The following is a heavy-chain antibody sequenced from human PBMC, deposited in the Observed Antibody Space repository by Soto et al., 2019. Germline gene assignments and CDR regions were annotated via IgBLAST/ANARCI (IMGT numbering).Heavy chain of an antibody. CDR2: ISNTGGGT. J-gene: IGHJ4*01. Sequence: LRLSCAASGFTFNNYAMNWVRQAPGMGLEWVATISNTGGGTYYADSVKGRFTISRDNSKNTLYLQMSSLRVEDTAVYYCAKDRTAGNFDYWGHGTQVTVSS. V-gene: IGHV3-23*01. CDR1: GFTFNNYA. CDR3: AKDRTAGNFDY.